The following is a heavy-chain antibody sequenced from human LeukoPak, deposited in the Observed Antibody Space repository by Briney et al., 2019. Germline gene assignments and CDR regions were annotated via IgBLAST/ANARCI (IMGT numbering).Heavy chain of an antibody. CDR1: GFTFSSYA. V-gene: IGHV3-23*01. Sequence: GGSLRLSRAASGFTFSSYAMSWVRQAPGKGLEWVSSISGNGASTYYADSVKGRFTISRDNSKNTLYLHMNSLRAEDTAVYYCAKDRGNYEGLYDYWGQGTLVTVSS. J-gene: IGHJ4*02. CDR2: ISGNGAST. CDR3: AKDRGNYEGLYDY. D-gene: IGHD1-7*01.